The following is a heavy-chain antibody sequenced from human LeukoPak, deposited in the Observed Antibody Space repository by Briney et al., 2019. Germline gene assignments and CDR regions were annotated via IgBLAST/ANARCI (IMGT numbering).Heavy chain of an antibody. J-gene: IGHJ4*02. CDR1: GFTFSNYA. Sequence: GGSLRLSCVASGFTFSNYAMSWVRQAPGMGLEWVSALSGSGTKTYYADSMKGRFTISRDNSKNTLYLQMDSLRAEDTAVYYCARDRAWNYFDYWGQGTLVTVSS. CDR2: LSGSGTKT. V-gene: IGHV3-23*01. D-gene: IGHD3-3*01. CDR3: ARDRAWNYFDY.